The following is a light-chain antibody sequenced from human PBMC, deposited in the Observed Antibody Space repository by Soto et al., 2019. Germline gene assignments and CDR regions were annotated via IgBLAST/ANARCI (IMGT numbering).Light chain of an antibody. J-gene: IGLJ1*01. CDR2: EVT. CDR3: SSYTTSSTRV. V-gene: IGLV2-14*01. CDR1: SSDIGIYKY. Sequence: QSVLTQPASVSGSPGQSIAISCTGSSSDIGIYKYVSWYQQHPGKVPKLIICEVTNRPSGVSNRFSGSKSGNTASLTISGLQAEDEADYYCSSYTTSSTRVFGPGTKVT.